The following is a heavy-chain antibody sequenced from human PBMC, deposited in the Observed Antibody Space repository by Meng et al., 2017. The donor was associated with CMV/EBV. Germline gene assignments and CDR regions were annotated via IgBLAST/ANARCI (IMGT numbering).Heavy chain of an antibody. Sequence: ASVKVSCKASGYTFTGYYMHWVRQAPGQGLEWMGWINPNSGGTNYAQKFQGRVTMTRDTSISTAYMELSRLRSDDPAVYYCARGMTTDYYYYGMDVWGQGTTVTVSS. CDR3: ARGMTTDYYYYGMDV. D-gene: IGHD4-11*01. V-gene: IGHV1-2*02. CDR1: GYTFTGYY. J-gene: IGHJ6*02. CDR2: INPNSGGT.